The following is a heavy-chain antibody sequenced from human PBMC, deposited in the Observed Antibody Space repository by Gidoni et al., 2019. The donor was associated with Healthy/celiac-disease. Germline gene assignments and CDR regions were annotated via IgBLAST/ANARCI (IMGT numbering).Heavy chain of an antibody. CDR2: ISSSSSYI. V-gene: IGHV3-21*01. CDR1: GFTFSSYS. D-gene: IGHD6-19*01. CDR3: ARGKQWLARHDAFDI. Sequence: EVQLVESGGGLVKPGGSLRLSCAASGFTFSSYSMNWVRQAPGKGLEWVSSISSSSSYIYYADSVKGRFTISRDNAKNSLYLQMNSLRAEDTAVYYCARGKQWLARHDAFDIWGQGTMVTVSS. J-gene: IGHJ3*02.